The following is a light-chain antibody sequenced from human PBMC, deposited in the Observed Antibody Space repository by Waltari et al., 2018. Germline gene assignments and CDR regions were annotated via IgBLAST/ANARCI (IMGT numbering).Light chain of an antibody. CDR1: SSDIGTYNL. CDR3: CSYAGSAISV. V-gene: IGLV2-23*02. CDR2: DVN. Sequence: QSALTQTATVSGSPGQSTTIPCTGTSSDIGTYNLISWYQQHPGKAPTLIIYDVNKRPSGVSNRFSGSKSGNTASLTISGLQAADEADYYCCSYAGSAISVFGGGTKVTVL. J-gene: IGLJ3*02.